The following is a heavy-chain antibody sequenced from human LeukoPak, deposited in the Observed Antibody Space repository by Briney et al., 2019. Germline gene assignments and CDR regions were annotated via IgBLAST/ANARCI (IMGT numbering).Heavy chain of an antibody. CDR2: INPNCGGT. V-gene: IGHV1-2*06. Sequence: ASVKVSCKASGYTFAGYHMHWVRQAPGQGLEWMGRINPNCGGTNYAQKFQGRVTMTRDTSISTAYMELSRLRSDDTAVYYCARVRCSGGSCYTGYWFDPWGQGTLVTVSS. D-gene: IGHD2-15*01. CDR1: GYTFAGYH. CDR3: ARVRCSGGSCYTGYWFDP. J-gene: IGHJ5*02.